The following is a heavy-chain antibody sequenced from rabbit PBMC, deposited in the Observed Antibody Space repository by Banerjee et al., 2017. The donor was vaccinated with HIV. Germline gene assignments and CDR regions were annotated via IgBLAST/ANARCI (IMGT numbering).Heavy chain of an antibody. J-gene: IGHJ2*01. V-gene: IGHV1S45*01. D-gene: IGHD1-1*01. CDR1: GVSFSFSSY. CDR2: IDTGGSDFT. Sequence: QEQLVESGGGLVKPGASLTLTCTASGVSFSFSSYMCWVRQAPGKGLEWIACIDTGGSDFTYFATWAKGRFTISKTSSTTVTLQMTSLTAADTATYFCARNYVNAFDPWGPGTLVTVS. CDR3: ARNYVNAFDP.